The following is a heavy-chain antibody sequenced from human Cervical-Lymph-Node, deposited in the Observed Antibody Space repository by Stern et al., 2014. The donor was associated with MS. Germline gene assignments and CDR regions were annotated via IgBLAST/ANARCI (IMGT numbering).Heavy chain of an antibody. J-gene: IGHJ4*02. CDR2: LDWDDDK. Sequence: QVTLRASGPALVKPTQTLTLTCTFSGFSLSTSGMRVSWIRQPPGKALEWLARLDWDDDKFYSTSLKTRLTISKDTSKNQVVLTMTNMDPVDTATYYCARTRTGYSSGWYYFDYWGQGTLVTVSS. V-gene: IGHV2-70*04. D-gene: IGHD6-19*01. CDR1: GFSLSTSGMR. CDR3: ARTRTGYSSGWYYFDY.